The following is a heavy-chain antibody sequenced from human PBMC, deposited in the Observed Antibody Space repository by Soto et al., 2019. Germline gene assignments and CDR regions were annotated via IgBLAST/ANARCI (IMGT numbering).Heavy chain of an antibody. CDR2: ISSNGGST. CDR1: GFTFSGYA. CDR3: VKSTXSTQPRHIVLSLDWFDP. Sequence: GGSLRLSCSASGFTFSGYAMHWVRQAPGKGLEYVSAISSNGGSTYYADSVKGRFTISRDNSKNTLYLQMSSLRAEDTAVYYCVKSTXSTQPRHIVLSLDWFDPWGQGTLVTVSS. V-gene: IGHV3-64D*06. D-gene: IGHD2-8*01. J-gene: IGHJ5*02.